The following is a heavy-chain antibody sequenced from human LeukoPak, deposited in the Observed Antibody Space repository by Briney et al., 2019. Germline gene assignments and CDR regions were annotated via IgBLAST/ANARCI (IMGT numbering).Heavy chain of an antibody. CDR2: ISGSGGST. Sequence: PGGSLRLSCAASGFTFSNYVMNWVRQAPGKGLEWVSDISGSGGSTYYADSVKGRFTISRGNSKNMLYLQMNSLRAEDTAVYFCAKRTDAFDIWGQGTMVTVSS. J-gene: IGHJ3*02. CDR1: GFTFSNYV. V-gene: IGHV3-23*01. CDR3: AKRTDAFDI.